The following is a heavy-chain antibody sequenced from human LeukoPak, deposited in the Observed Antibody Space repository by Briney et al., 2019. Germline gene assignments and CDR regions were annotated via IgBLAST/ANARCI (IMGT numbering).Heavy chain of an antibody. D-gene: IGHD3-10*01. CDR2: ISYSGST. Sequence: SQSLSLTCTVSGGSISSGDYYWSWIRQSPGKGLEWIGYISYSGSTYYDPSLKSRVTISGDTSKNKFSLKLSSVTAADTAVYYCARGDYYGSGSYGHFDYWGQGTLVTVSS. CDR1: GGSISSGDYY. J-gene: IGHJ4*02. V-gene: IGHV4-30-4*01. CDR3: ARGDYYGSGSYGHFDY.